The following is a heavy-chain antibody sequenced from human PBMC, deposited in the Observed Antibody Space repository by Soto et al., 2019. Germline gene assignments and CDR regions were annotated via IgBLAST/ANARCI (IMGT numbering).Heavy chain of an antibody. V-gene: IGHV3-21*01. CDR3: ARDGGSSGWTDAFDI. D-gene: IGHD6-19*01. J-gene: IGHJ3*02. CDR2: ISSSSTYI. CDR1: GFNFSTYN. Sequence: GGSLRLSCAASGFNFSTYNMNWVRQAPGKGLEWVSSISSSSTYIYYADSVKGRFTISRDNAKNSLYLQMNSLRVEDTAVFYCARDGGSSGWTDAFDIWGQGTMVTVSS.